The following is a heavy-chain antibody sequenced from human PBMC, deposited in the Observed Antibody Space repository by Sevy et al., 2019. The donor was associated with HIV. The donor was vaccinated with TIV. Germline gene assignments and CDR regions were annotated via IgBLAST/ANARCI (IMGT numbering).Heavy chain of an antibody. V-gene: IGHV3-7*01. J-gene: IGHJ6*02. D-gene: IGHD2-2*01. CDR1: GFAFSSSW. CDR2: IKQDGSGK. Sequence: GGSLRLSCAASGFAFSSSWRTWVRQAPGKGLEWVANIKQDGSGKYYVDFLKGRFTISRDNAKNSLYLQMNSLRAEDTAVYYCARLCTGFIYYYYYGMDVWGQGTTVTVSS. CDR3: ARLCTGFIYYYYYGMDV.